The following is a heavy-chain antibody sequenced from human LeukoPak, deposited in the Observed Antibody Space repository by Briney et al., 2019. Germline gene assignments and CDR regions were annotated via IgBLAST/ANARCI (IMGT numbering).Heavy chain of an antibody. CDR2: IGISSSAI. CDR1: GFTFNTYS. CDR3: ASGLRRTTYPDAFDI. V-gene: IGHV3-48*04. Sequence: PGGSLRLSCAASGFTFNTYSMNWVRQAPGKGLEWISYIGISSSAIHHADSVKGRFTISRDNAKNSLYLQMNSLRAEDTAVYYCASGLRRTTYPDAFDIWGQGTMVTVSS. J-gene: IGHJ3*02. D-gene: IGHD1-14*01.